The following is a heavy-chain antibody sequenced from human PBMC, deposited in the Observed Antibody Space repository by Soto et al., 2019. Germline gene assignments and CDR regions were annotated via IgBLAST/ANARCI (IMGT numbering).Heavy chain of an antibody. J-gene: IGHJ6*02. CDR1: GYTFTSYY. D-gene: IGHD3-10*01. V-gene: IGHV1-46*01. CDR3: AREYYSALYGIDV. Sequence: ASVKVSCKASGYTFTSYYMRWVRQAPGQGLEGMGIINPNGGRTSYAQKFQGRVTMTRDTSTSTVYMELRSLRSEDTAVYYCAREYYSALYGIDVWGQGTQVTVSS. CDR2: INPNGGRT.